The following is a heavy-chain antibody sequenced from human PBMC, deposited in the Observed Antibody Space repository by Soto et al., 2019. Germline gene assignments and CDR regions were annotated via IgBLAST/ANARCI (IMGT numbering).Heavy chain of an antibody. J-gene: IGHJ6*02. CDR1: GFTFTSSA. Sequence: ASVKVSCKASGFTFTSSAVQWVRQARGQRLEWIGWIVVGSGNTNYAQKFQEGVTITRDMSTSTAYMELSSLRSEDTAVYYCAAAGQGYSYGMDVWGQGTTVTVSS. CDR2: IVVGSGNT. D-gene: IGHD5-18*01. CDR3: AAAGQGYSYGMDV. V-gene: IGHV1-58*01.